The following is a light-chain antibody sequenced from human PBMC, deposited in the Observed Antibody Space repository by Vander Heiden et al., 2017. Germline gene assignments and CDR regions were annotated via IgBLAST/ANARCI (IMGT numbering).Light chain of an antibody. CDR1: SRDVGGYNY. V-gene: IGLV2-11*01. Sequence: QSALTQPPSVSGSPGQSVTISCTGTSRDVGGYNYVSWYQQHPGKAPKLMIYDVSKRPSGVPDRFSGSKSGNTASLTISGLQAEDEADYYCCSHAGSYTYVFGTGTKVTVL. CDR3: CSHAGSYTYV. CDR2: DVS. J-gene: IGLJ1*01.